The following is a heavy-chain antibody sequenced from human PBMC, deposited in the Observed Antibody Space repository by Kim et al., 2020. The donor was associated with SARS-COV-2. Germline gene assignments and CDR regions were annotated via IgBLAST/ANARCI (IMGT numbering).Heavy chain of an antibody. J-gene: IGHJ4*02. V-gene: IGHV3-48*02. CDR1: GFTFSSFS. CDR3: ARYCTSTICPIPR. D-gene: IGHD2-2*01. CDR2: ISSSSSTI. Sequence: GGSLRLSCAASGFTFSSFSMNWVRQAPGKGLEWVSYISSSSSTIYYADSVKGRFTISRDNAKNSLYLQMNSLRDEDTAVYYCARYCTSTICPIPRWGQGTLVTVSS.